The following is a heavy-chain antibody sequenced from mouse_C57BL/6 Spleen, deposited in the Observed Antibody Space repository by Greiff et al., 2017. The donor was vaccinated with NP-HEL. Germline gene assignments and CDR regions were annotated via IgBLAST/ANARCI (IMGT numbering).Heavy chain of an antibody. CDR1: GYTFTSYW. Sequence: QVQLQQSGAELVMPGASVKLSCKASGYTFTSYWMHWVKQRPGQGLEWIGEIDPSDSYTNYNQKFKGKSTLTVDKSSSTAYMQLSSLTSEDSAVYYCARLGDYGSLLYAMDYWGQGTSVTVSS. CDR3: ARLGDYGSLLYAMDY. CDR2: IDPSDSYT. J-gene: IGHJ4*01. V-gene: IGHV1-69*01. D-gene: IGHD1-1*01.